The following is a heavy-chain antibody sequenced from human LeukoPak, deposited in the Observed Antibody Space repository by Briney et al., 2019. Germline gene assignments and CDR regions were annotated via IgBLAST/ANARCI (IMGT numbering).Heavy chain of an antibody. V-gene: IGHV4-59*01. Sequence: SETLSLTCTVSGGSISSYYWSWLRQPPGKGLEWIGYIYYSGSTNYNPSLKSRVTISVDTSKNQFSLKLSSVTAADTAVYYCARADVEMATIEAFDIWGQGTMVTVSS. CDR2: IYYSGST. D-gene: IGHD5-24*01. J-gene: IGHJ3*02. CDR1: GGSISSYY. CDR3: ARADVEMATIEAFDI.